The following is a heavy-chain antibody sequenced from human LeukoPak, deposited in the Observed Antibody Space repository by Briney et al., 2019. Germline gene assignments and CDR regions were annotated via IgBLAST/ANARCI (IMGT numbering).Heavy chain of an antibody. CDR3: ARDGASSWYSSDS. D-gene: IGHD6-13*01. CDR1: GFTFRTYG. V-gene: IGHV3-48*03. Sequence: GGSLRLSCAASGFTFRTYGMNWVRQAPGKGLEWLSYISSSGTPIYYADSVRGRFTISRDNAKNSLYLQMNSLRAEDTAVYYCARDGASSWYSSDSWGQGTLVTVSS. CDR2: ISSSGTPI. J-gene: IGHJ4*02.